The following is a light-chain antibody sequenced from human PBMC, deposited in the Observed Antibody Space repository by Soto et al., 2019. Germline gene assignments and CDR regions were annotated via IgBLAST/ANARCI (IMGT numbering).Light chain of an antibody. CDR2: DVS. CDR3: SSYTGSSTLGV. V-gene: IGLV2-14*01. CDR1: SSDVGGYNY. Sequence: QSVLTQPASVSGSPGQSITISCTGTSSDVGGYNYVSWYQQHPGKAPKLMIYDVSNRPSGVSNRFSGSKSGNTASLTISGVQAEDEADYYCSSYTGSSTLGVFGTGTKLTVL. J-gene: IGLJ1*01.